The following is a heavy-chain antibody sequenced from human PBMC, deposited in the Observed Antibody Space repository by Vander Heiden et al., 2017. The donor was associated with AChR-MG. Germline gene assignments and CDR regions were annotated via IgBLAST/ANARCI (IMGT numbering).Heavy chain of an antibody. CDR2: INPNSGGT. V-gene: IGHV1-2*02. J-gene: IGHJ4*02. Sequence: QVQLVQSGAEVKKPGASVKVSCKASGYTFTGYYMHWVRQAPGQGLEWMGWINPNSGGTNYAQKFQGRVTMTRDTSISTAYMELSRLRSDDTGVYYCARVERFLEWLYYFDYWGQGTLVTVSS. D-gene: IGHD3-3*01. CDR3: ARVERFLEWLYYFDY. CDR1: GYTFTGYY.